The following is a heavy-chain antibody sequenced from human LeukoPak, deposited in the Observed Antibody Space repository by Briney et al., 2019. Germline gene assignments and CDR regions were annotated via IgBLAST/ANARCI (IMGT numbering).Heavy chain of an antibody. CDR2: IYSGGPT. CDR1: GFTVSLYY. J-gene: IGHJ3*02. V-gene: IGHV3-53*01. CDR3: ARGWVVATGGFDM. D-gene: IGHD2-8*02. Sequence: GSLRLSCAASGFTVSLYYMTWVRPAPGKGLEWVSVIYSGGPTYYADSVKGRFTISRDNSKNTVYLQMNSLRGEDTAVYFCARGWVVATGGFDMWGQGTMVTVSS.